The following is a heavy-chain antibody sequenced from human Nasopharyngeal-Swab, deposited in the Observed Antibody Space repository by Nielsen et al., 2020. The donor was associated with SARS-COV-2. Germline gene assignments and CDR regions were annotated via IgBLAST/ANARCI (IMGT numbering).Heavy chain of an antibody. V-gene: IGHV4-59*01. CDR3: ASYSNFYRDY. D-gene: IGHD4-11*01. Sequence: RQAPGKGLEWIGYIYYSGSTNYNPSLKSRVTISVDTSKNQFSLKLSSVTAADTAVYYCASYSNFYRDYWGQGTLVTVSS. CDR2: IYYSGST. J-gene: IGHJ4*02.